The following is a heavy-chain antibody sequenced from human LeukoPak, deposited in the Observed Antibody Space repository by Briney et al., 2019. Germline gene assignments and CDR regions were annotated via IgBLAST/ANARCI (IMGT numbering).Heavy chain of an antibody. CDR3: ASRSRGIAARRDY. J-gene: IGHJ4*02. CDR2: ISYDGSNK. V-gene: IGHV3-30-3*01. CDR1: GFTFSSYA. D-gene: IGHD6-6*01. Sequence: PGGSLRLSCAASGFTFSSYAMHWVRQAPGKGLEWVAVISYDGSNKYYADSVKGRFTISRDNSKNTLYLQMNSLRAEGTAVYYCASRSRGIAARRDYWGQGTLVTVSS.